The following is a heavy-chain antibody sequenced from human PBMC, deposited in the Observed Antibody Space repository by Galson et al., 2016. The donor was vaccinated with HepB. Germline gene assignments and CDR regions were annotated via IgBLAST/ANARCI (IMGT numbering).Heavy chain of an antibody. J-gene: IGHJ6*02. CDR2: ITPFNAKT. D-gene: IGHD6-6*01. CDR3: ASEFSSSSSTYGMDV. Sequence: SVKVSCKASGYTFTYRYLHWVRQAPGQALEWMGWITPFNAKTNYPQKFQDRVTITSDRSMSTAYMELSNLRAEDTAIYYCASEFSSSSSTYGMDVWGQGTTVTVSS. CDR1: GYTFTYRY. V-gene: IGHV1-45*02.